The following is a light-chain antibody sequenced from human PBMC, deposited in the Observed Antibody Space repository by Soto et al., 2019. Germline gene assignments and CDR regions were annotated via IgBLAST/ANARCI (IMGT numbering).Light chain of an antibody. Sequence: AIQLTQSPSSLSASVGDRVTITCRASQGISSALAWYQQKPGKARKLLIYDASSLESGVPSRFSGSGSGTDFTLTISSLQPEDFATYYCQQFHSYPPYTFGQGTKLEIK. CDR3: QQFHSYPPYT. V-gene: IGKV1-13*02. J-gene: IGKJ2*01. CDR2: DAS. CDR1: QGISSA.